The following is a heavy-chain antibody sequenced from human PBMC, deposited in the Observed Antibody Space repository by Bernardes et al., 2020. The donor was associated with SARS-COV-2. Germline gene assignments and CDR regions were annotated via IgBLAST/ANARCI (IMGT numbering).Heavy chain of an antibody. J-gene: IGHJ4*02. V-gene: IGHV2-5*01. CDR3: AHARHRITIFGVVITTPWYFDY. Sequence: SGPTLVKLTQTLTLTCTFSGFSLSTSGVGVGWIRQPPGKALEWLALIYWNDDKRYSPSLKSRLTITKDTSKNQVVLTMTNMDPVDTATYYCAHARHRITIFGVVITTPWYFDYWGQGTLVTVSS. D-gene: IGHD3-3*01. CDR2: IYWNDDK. CDR1: GFSLSTSGVG.